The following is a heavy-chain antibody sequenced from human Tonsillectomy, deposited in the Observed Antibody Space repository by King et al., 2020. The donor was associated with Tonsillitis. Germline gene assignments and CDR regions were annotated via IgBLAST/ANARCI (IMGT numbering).Heavy chain of an antibody. V-gene: IGHV4-59*01. CDR3: ARVTIFGGDPYYYYMDV. CDR2: IYYSGST. D-gene: IGHD3-3*01. Sequence: QLQESGPGLVEPSETLSLTCSVSGGSMSSYYWSWIRQPPGKGLEWIGYIYYSGSTNYNPSLKSRVTISVDTSKSQFSLKLSSLTAADTAVYYWARVTIFGGDPYYYYMDVWGKGTTVSVSS. CDR1: GGSMSSYY. J-gene: IGHJ6*03.